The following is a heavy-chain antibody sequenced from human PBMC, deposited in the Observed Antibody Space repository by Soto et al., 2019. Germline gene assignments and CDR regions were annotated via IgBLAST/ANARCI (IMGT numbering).Heavy chain of an antibody. V-gene: IGHV1-69*13. J-gene: IGHJ6*02. Sequence: GASVKVSFKASGGTFSSYAISWLRQAPGQGLEWMGGIIPIFGTANYAQKFQGRATITADESTSTAYMELSSLRSEDTAVYYCARDLYVVVPAATTYYYYYGMDVWGQGTTVTVSS. CDR2: IIPIFGTA. CDR3: ARDLYVVVPAATTYYYYYGMDV. CDR1: GGTFSSYA. D-gene: IGHD2-2*01.